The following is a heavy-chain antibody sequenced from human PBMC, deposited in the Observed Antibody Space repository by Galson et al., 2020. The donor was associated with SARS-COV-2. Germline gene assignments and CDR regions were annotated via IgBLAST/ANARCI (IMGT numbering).Heavy chain of an antibody. D-gene: IGHD7-27*01. V-gene: IGHV3-72*01. CDR3: VRDNWGLDY. J-gene: IGHJ4*02. CDR2: TKNKANSYTA. Sequence: AGTLRLSCAASGFTFSDYHIEWVRQPPGKGLEWVGRTKNKANSYTAEYAAFVKGRFTISRDDSKNSLYLQMNSLQTEDTAVYYCVRDNWGLDYWGQGTLVTFSS. CDR1: GFTFSDYH.